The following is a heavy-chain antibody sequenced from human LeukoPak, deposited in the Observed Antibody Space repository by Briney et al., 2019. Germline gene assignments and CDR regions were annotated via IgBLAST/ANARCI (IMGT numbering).Heavy chain of an antibody. CDR3: ARAGDYYGSGSYSNYFDY. V-gene: IGHV1-46*03. CDR2: INPSGGST. Sequence: GASVKVSCKASGYTFTSYYMHWVRQAPGQGPEWMGIINPSGGSTSYAQKFQGRVTMTRDTSTSTVYMELSSLRSEDTAVYYCARAGDYYGSGSYSNYFDYWGQGTLVTVSS. D-gene: IGHD3-10*01. CDR1: GYTFTSYY. J-gene: IGHJ4*02.